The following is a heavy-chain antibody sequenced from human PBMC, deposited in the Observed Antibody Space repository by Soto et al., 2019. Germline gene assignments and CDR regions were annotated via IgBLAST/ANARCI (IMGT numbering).Heavy chain of an antibody. CDR1: GFTFSSYA. J-gene: IGHJ6*02. CDR3: ATKGGGRTVTTYYYYYGMDV. V-gene: IGHV3-30-3*01. Sequence: QVQLVESGGGVVQPGRSLRLSCAASGFTFSSYAMHWVRQAPGKGLEWVAVISYDGSNKYYADSVKGRFTISRDNSKNELYLQMNGLRAEDTAVYYCATKGGGRTVTTYYYYYGMDVWGQGTTVTVSS. D-gene: IGHD4-17*01. CDR2: ISYDGSNK.